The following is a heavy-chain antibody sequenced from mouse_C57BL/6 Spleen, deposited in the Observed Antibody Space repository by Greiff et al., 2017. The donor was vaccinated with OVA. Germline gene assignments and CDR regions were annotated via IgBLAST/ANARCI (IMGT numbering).Heavy chain of an antibody. Sequence: EVNVVESGGGLVKPGGSLKLSCAASGFTFSDYGMHWVRQAPEKGLEWVAYISSGSSTIYYADTVKGRFTISRDNAKNTLFLQMTSLRSEDTAMYYCARPRGAYNAMDYWGQGTSVTVSS. J-gene: IGHJ4*01. V-gene: IGHV5-17*01. CDR1: GFTFSDYG. CDR3: ARPRGAYNAMDY. CDR2: ISSGSSTI.